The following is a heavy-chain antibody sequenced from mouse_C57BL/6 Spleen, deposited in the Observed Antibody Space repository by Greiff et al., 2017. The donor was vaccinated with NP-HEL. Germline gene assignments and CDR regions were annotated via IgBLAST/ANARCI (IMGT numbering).Heavy chain of an antibody. Sequence: VQLQQPGAELVRPGSSVKLSCKASGYTFTSYWMHWVKQRPIQGLEWIGNIDPSDSETHYNQKFKDKATLTVDKSSSTAYMQLSSLTSEDSAVYYCARSLDSSGYVNYWGQGTTLTVSS. J-gene: IGHJ2*01. D-gene: IGHD3-2*02. CDR2: IDPSDSET. CDR1: GYTFTSYW. CDR3: ARSLDSSGYVNY. V-gene: IGHV1-52*01.